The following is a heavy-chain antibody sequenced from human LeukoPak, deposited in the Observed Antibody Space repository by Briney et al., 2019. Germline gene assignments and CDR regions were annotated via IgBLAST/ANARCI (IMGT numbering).Heavy chain of an antibody. Sequence: PGRSLRLSCAASGFTFSSYAMHWVRQAPGKGLEWVAVISYDGSNKYYADSVKGRFTISRDNSKNTLYLQMNSLRAEDTAVYYCARNSNYYGMGVWGQGTTVTVSS. V-gene: IGHV3-30-3*01. J-gene: IGHJ6*02. D-gene: IGHD4-23*01. CDR3: ARNSNYYGMGV. CDR1: GFTFSSYA. CDR2: ISYDGSNK.